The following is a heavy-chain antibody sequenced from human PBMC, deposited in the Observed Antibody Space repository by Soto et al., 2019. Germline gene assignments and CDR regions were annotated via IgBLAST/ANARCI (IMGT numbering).Heavy chain of an antibody. CDR2: IKPDESEK. D-gene: IGHD4-4*01. V-gene: IGHV3-7*01. CDR3: VRGGSNYAS. CDR1: GFTFSDFW. Sequence: EVQLVESGGGLVQPGGSLRLSCTASGFTFSDFWMTWVGQAPGKGLEWVARIKPDESEKKYADSVKGRFSISRDNAKNSMYLQMDSLRGEDTAVYYCVRGGSNYASWGQGTLVTVSS. J-gene: IGHJ5*02.